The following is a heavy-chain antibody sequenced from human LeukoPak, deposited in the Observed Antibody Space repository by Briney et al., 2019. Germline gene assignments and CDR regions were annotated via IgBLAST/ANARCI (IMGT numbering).Heavy chain of an antibody. CDR2: INHSGST. J-gene: IGHJ6*02. CDR3: ARTPWWYGSRYYGMDV. Sequence: LVKPSETLSLTCAVYGGSFSGYYWSWIRQPPGKGLEWIGEINHSGSTNYNPSLKSRVTISVDTSKNQFSLKLSSVTAADTAVYYCARTPWWYGSRYYGMDVWGQGTTVTVSS. V-gene: IGHV4-34*01. CDR1: GGSFSGYY. D-gene: IGHD2-15*01.